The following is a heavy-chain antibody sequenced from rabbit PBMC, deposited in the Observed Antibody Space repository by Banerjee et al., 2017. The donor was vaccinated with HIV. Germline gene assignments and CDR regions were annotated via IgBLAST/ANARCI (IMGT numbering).Heavy chain of an antibody. CDR1: GIDFSPFA. J-gene: IGHJ4*01. V-gene: IGHV1S43*01. CDR3: TRSQVAGAFDL. Sequence: QQQLEESGGGLVKPGGTLKLSCKASGIDFSPFAISWVRQAPGKGLEWIAYIYPRGGSADYASWVNGRFTLSLDNAQNTAFLQMTSLTDADTATYFCTRSQVAGAFDLWGQGTLVTVS. D-gene: IGHD4-1*01. CDR2: IYPRGGSA.